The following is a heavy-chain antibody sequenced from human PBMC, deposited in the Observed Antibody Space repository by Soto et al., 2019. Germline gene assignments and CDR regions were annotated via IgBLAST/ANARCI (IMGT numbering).Heavy chain of an antibody. D-gene: IGHD3-16*01. CDR3: ARDLFEAARRGEYAFDI. J-gene: IGHJ3*02. CDR1: AFTFSSYW. V-gene: IGHV3-7*03. Sequence: EVRLVESGGGLVQPGGSLRLSCAASAFTFSSYWMSWVRQAPGKGLGWVANIKQDGSEKYYVDSVKGRFTISRDNAKNSLYLQMNSLRAEDTAVYYCARDLFEAARRGEYAFDIWGQGTMVTVSS. CDR2: IKQDGSEK.